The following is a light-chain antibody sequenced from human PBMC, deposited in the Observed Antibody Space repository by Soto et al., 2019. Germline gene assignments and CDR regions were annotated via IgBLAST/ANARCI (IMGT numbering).Light chain of an antibody. J-gene: IGKJ4*01. CDR2: DAS. Sequence: DSQMTQSPSTLSASVGDRVTITCLASHSISSWLSWYQQKPGKAPKLLIYDASSLESGVPSRFSGSGSGTEFTLTISSLQPEDFATYYCQQSYSTPLTFGGGTKVDIK. CDR3: QQSYSTPLT. CDR1: HSISSW. V-gene: IGKV1-5*01.